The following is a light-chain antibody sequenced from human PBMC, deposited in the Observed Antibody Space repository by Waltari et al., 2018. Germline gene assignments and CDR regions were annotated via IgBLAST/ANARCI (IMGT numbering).Light chain of an antibody. J-gene: IGLJ2*01. CDR1: SSDVGGYNY. Sequence: QSALTQPPSASGSPGQSVTISSTGTSSDVGGYNYVSWYQQHPGKAPKLMIYEVNKRPSGVPDRFSGSKSGNTASLTVSGLQAEDEADYYCSSYAGSNDVVFGGGTKLTVL. V-gene: IGLV2-8*01. CDR3: SSYAGSNDVV. CDR2: EVN.